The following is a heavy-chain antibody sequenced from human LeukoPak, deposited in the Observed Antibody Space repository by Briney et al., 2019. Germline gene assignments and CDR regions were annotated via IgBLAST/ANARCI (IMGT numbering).Heavy chain of an antibody. V-gene: IGHV3-21*01. D-gene: IGHD4-17*01. CDR1: GFTFSTYT. CDR2: ISSSTYI. Sequence: GGSLRLSCAASGFTFSTYTMNWVRQAPGKGLEWVSSISSSTYIYYADSVKGRFTISRDNDKNSLYLQMNSLRAEDTAVYYCARDFYGDYGFDYWGQGTLVTVSS. CDR3: ARDFYGDYGFDY. J-gene: IGHJ4*02.